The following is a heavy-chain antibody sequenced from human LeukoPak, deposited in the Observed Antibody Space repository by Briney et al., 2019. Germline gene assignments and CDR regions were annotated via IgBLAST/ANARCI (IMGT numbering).Heavy chain of an antibody. D-gene: IGHD1-1*01. J-gene: IGHJ4*02. V-gene: IGHV4-59*01. CDR2: IYYSGST. CDR1: GGSISSYY. Sequence: SETLSLTCTVSGGSISSYYWSWIRQPPGKGLEWIGYIYYSGSTNYNPSLKSRVTISVDTSKNQFSLKLSSVTAADTAVYYCVREALGDWNDPMYYFDYWGQGTLVTVSS. CDR3: VREALGDWNDPMYYFDY.